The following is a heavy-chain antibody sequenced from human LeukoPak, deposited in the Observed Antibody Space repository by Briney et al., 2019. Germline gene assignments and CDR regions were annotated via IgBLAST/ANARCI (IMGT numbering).Heavy chain of an antibody. J-gene: IGHJ4*02. D-gene: IGHD1-26*01. CDR2: ISDSGGTV. Sequence: GGSLRLSCAASGFTFSSYALSWVRQAPGKGLEWVSGISDSGGTVYYADSVKGRFTISRDNSKNSLYLQMNSLRAEDTAVYYCTKKLSGSYKGFDYWGQGTLVTVSS. CDR3: TKKLSGSYKGFDY. V-gene: IGHV3-23*01. CDR1: GFTFSSYA.